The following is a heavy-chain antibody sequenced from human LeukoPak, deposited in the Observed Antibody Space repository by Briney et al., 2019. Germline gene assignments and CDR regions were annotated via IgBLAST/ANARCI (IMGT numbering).Heavy chain of an antibody. V-gene: IGHV1-69*13. J-gene: IGHJ6*02. CDR1: GGTFSSYA. D-gene: IGHD1-26*01. CDR3: ASVGELHYYYYYGMDV. CDR2: IIPIFGTA. Sequence: GASVKVSCKASGGTFSSYAISWVRQAPGQGLEWMGGIIPIFGTANYAQKFQGRVTITADESTSTAYMELSSLRSEDTAVYYCASVGELHYYYYYGMDVWGQGTTVTVSS.